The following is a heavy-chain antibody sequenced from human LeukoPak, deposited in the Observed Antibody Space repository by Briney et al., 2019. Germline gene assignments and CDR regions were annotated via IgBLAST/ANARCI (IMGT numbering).Heavy chain of an antibody. D-gene: IGHD1-26*01. Sequence: SLKISCKGSGYSFTTYWIGWVRQMPGKGLEWMGIIYPGDSDTRYSPSFQGQVTISADKSINTAYLQWSSLKASDTAMYYCARANRVGATAFDYWGQGTLVTVSS. CDR2: IYPGDSDT. CDR3: ARANRVGATAFDY. CDR1: GYSFTTYW. V-gene: IGHV5-51*01. J-gene: IGHJ4*02.